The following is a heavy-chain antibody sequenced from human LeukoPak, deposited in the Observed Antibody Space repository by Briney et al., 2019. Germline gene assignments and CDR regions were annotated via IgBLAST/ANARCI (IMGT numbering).Heavy chain of an antibody. CDR2: ISHDGSNK. V-gene: IGHV3-30*18. CDR1: GFPFSDYG. D-gene: IGHD3-16*02. CDR3: AKVPNVWGNFRISYYFDT. J-gene: IGHJ4*02. Sequence: LPGGSLRLSCAASGFPFSDYGMYWVRQAPGKVLEWLAVISHDGSNKYYADSVKGRITISRDNSRNTLFLQMSNLRAEDSAVYYCAKVPNVWGNFRISYYFDTWGQGTLVAVSS.